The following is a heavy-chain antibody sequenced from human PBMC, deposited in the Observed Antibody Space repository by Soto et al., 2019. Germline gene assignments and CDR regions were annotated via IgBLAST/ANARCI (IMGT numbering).Heavy chain of an antibody. Sequence: SETLSLTCTVSGDSFSSGGYYWTWIRQHPGKGLEWIGNIFYTGSTNYNPSLKSRVSISVDTSKNQFSLKLTSVTAADTAIYYCAREQIGYDSSGYPGGFQHWGQGTLVTVSS. V-gene: IGHV4-31*03. CDR3: AREQIGYDSSGYPGGFQH. J-gene: IGHJ1*01. D-gene: IGHD3-22*01. CDR2: IFYTGST. CDR1: GDSFSSGGYY.